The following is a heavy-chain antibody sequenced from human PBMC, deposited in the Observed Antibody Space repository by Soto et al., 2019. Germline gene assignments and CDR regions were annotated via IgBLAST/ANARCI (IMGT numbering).Heavy chain of an antibody. CDR3: AKKGHPPYYCYSMDV. Sequence: QGQLVQSGAEVKKPGASVKVSCKASGYTFTSYGISWVRQAPGQGLEWMGWISGYNGDTKYAQKFQGRVTMTGYTSTTTAYMEMRSLSSDDRAVYYCAKKGHPPYYCYSMDVGGQGTTVTVSS. CDR1: GYTFTSYG. V-gene: IGHV1-18*01. J-gene: IGHJ6*02. CDR2: ISGYNGDT.